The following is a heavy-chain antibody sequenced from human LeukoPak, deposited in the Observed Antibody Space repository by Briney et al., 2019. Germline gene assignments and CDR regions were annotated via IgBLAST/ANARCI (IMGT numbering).Heavy chain of an antibody. J-gene: IGHJ4*02. CDR2: VDKHGSGK. CDR3: ARDAGWGYYDL. D-gene: IGHD1-26*01. Sequence: GGSLRLSCVASGFTFSTSWVTWVRQAPGKGLEWVANVDKHGSGKYYVDSVKGRFAISRDYASNSVFLQMDSLRAEDTSVYYCARDAGWGYYDLWGQGTPVTVSS. CDR1: GFTFSTSW. V-gene: IGHV3-7*01.